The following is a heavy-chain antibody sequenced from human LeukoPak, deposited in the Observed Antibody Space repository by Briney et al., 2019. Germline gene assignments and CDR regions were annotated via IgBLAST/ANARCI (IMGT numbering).Heavy chain of an antibody. CDR1: GYSFTSYW. CDR2: IYPGDSDT. Sequence: KVSCKGSGYSFTSYWIGWVRQMPGKGLEWMGIIYPGDSDTRYSPSFQGQVTISADKSISTAYLQWSSLKASDTAMYYCARQAGGGSGEGYFDYWGQGTLVTVSS. CDR3: ARQAGGGSGEGYFDY. D-gene: IGHD3-10*01. V-gene: IGHV5-51*01. J-gene: IGHJ4*02.